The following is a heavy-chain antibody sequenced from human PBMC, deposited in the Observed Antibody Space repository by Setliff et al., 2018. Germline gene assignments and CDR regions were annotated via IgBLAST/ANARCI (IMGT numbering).Heavy chain of an antibody. D-gene: IGHD4-17*01. V-gene: IGHV4-61*09. CDR3: AGSTVTQVDF. Sequence: PSETLSLTCTVSDDSISSRRYYWGWFRQPAGKGPEWIGHIYASWSTNYNPSLKSRVTISVDTSKNHFSLKLSSLTAADTAVYYCAGSTVTQVDFWGRGTLVTVSS. CDR1: DDSISSRRYY. J-gene: IGHJ4*02. CDR2: IYASWST.